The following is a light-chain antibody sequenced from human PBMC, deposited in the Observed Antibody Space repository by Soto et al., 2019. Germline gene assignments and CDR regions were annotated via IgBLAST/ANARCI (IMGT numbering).Light chain of an antibody. J-gene: IGKJ4*01. Sequence: EIVLTQSPGTLSLSPGETATLSCRASQTVKSGYLAWYQQKPGQAPRLLIYDASSRATGIPDRFSGSGSGTDFTLTIRRLEPEDFAVYFCQQYISSPGTFGGGTKVEIK. CDR2: DAS. CDR1: QTVKSGY. CDR3: QQYISSPGT. V-gene: IGKV3-20*01.